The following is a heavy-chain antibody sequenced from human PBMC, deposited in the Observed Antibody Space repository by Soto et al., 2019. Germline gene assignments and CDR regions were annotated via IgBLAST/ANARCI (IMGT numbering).Heavy chain of an antibody. CDR1: GYSFTGYY. J-gene: IGHJ6*02. Sequence: QVQLVQSGAEVKKPGASARVSCKASGYSFTGYYVHWVRLAPGQGLELMGWINPNSGGTNHAQKLQGRVTMTRDTSISTAYMELTRLTSNDTAVYFCAREAGTIGNYYYGMDVGGQGTTVTVS. CDR3: AREAGTIGNYYYGMDV. CDR2: INPNSGGT. D-gene: IGHD1-7*01. V-gene: IGHV1-2*02.